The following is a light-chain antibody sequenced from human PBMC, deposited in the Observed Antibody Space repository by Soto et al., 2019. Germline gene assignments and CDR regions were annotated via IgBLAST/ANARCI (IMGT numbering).Light chain of an antibody. Sequence: QLVLTQSPSASASLGASVKLTCTLSSGHSNYAIAWHQQQPEKGPRYLMKLNSDGSHSKGDGIPDRFSGSSSGAERYLTIASLQSEEEADYYCQTWGTGIVVFGGGTKLTVL. CDR3: QTWGTGIVV. CDR2: LNSDGSH. CDR1: SGHSNYA. J-gene: IGLJ2*01. V-gene: IGLV4-69*01.